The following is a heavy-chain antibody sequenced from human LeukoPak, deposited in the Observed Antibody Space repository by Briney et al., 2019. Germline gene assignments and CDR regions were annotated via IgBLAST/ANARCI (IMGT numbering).Heavy chain of an antibody. Sequence: PGGSLRLSCAASGFTFSGYCMHWVRQAPGKGLVWVSRINYGGSDTSNADSVKGRFTISRDNAKNSLYLQMNSLRAEDTAVYYSVTLAAAGTHYWGQGTLVTVSS. CDR2: INYGGSDT. CDR3: VTLAAAGTHY. CDR1: GFTFSGYC. J-gene: IGHJ4*02. V-gene: IGHV3-74*01. D-gene: IGHD6-13*01.